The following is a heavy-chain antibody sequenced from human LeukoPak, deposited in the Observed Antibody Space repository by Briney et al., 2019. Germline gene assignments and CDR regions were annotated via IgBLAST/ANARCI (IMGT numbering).Heavy chain of an antibody. V-gene: IGHV3-74*01. J-gene: IGHJ4*02. CDR2: ITTDGSRT. CDR3: ATGGGTYYAY. Sequence: GRSLRLSCLTSGFTFGDYSISWVRQAPGKGLVWVSHITTDGSRTSYTDSVKGRFTISRDNAKNTLFLQMNSLRAEDTAVYYCATGGGTYYAYWGQGTLVTVSS. CDR1: GFTFGDYS. D-gene: IGHD1-26*01.